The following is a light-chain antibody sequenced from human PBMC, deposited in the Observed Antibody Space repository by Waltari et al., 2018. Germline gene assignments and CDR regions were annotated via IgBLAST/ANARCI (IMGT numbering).Light chain of an antibody. Sequence: SALTQPRAVSGSPGQSVTISCTGTTNDLGSYNYVSWYQQHPGKAPKLIILDVTKRPAGVPDRLSVSESGNTASLTISGLRAEDEAEYYCCSYAGSYTWVFGGGTKLTVV. CDR2: DVT. V-gene: IGLV2-11*01. CDR1: TNDLGSYNY. CDR3: CSYAGSYTWV. J-gene: IGLJ3*02.